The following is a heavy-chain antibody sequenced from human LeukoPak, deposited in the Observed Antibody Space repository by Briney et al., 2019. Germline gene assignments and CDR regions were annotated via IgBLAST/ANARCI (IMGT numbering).Heavy chain of an antibody. D-gene: IGHD1-1*01. J-gene: IGHJ4*02. V-gene: IGHV1-18*01. Sequence: ASVKVSCTASGYTFTSYGISWVRQAPGQGLEWMGWISAYNGNTNYAQKLQGRVTMTTDTSTSTDYMELRSLRSDDTAVYYCARDQRGSTEVVSIPAFDYWGQGTLVTVSS. CDR3: ARDQRGSTEVVSIPAFDY. CDR2: ISAYNGNT. CDR1: GYTFTSYG.